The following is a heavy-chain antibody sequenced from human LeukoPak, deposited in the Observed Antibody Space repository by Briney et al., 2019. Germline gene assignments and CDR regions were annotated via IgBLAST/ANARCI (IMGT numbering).Heavy chain of an antibody. CDR2: ISSNGGST. J-gene: IGHJ4*02. V-gene: IGHV3-64*01. CDR1: GFTFSSYA. D-gene: IGHD6-19*01. Sequence: GGSLRLSCAASGFTFSSYAMHWVRQAPGKGLEYVSAISSNGGSTYSANSVKGRFTISRDNSKNTLYLQMGSLRAEDMAVYYCARAWQRYSSGSYYFDYWGQGTLVTVSS. CDR3: ARAWQRYSSGSYYFDY.